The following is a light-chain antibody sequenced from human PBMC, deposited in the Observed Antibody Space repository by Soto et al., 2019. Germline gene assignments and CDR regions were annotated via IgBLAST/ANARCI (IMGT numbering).Light chain of an antibody. Sequence: DNVMTQSPASLAVSLGERATINCKSSQSVLYSSNNKNYLAWYQQKPGQPPKLLIYWASTRESGVPDRFSGSGSGTDFTLTISSLQAEDVAVYYCQQYYSTPDTFGQGTKLEIK. CDR3: QQYYSTPDT. CDR1: QSVLYSSNNKNY. CDR2: WAS. V-gene: IGKV4-1*01. J-gene: IGKJ2*01.